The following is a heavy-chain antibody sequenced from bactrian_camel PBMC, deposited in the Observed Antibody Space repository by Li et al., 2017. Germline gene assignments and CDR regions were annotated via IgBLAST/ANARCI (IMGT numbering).Heavy chain of an antibody. V-gene: IGHV3S53*01. CDR3: AADVDFCYSDYDSPQPYEYSY. J-gene: IGHJ4*01. D-gene: IGHD4*01. CDR2: VVKYGSP. Sequence: QLVESGGGSVQVGGSLRLSCVAPADIYSNQCLVWFRQSPGKEREGIAAVVKYGSPAYVNSVKGRFTISQDSDKHTLFLQMSSLKPEDTAMYYCAADVDFCYSDYDSPQPYEYSYSGQGTQVTVS. CDR1: ADIYSNQC.